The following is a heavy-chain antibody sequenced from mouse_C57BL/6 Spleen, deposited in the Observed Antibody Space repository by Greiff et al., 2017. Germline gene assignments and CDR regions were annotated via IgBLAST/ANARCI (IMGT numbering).Heavy chain of an antibody. CDR2: ISYDGSN. J-gene: IGHJ2*01. Sequence: DVQLQESGPGLVKPSQSLSLTCSVTGYSITSGYYWNWIRQFPGNKLEWMGYISYDGSNNYNPSLKNRISITRDTSKNQFFLKLNSVTTEDTATYYGARKPANSFDYWGQGTTLTVSS. V-gene: IGHV3-6*01. CDR1: GYSITSGYY. CDR3: ARKPANSFDY.